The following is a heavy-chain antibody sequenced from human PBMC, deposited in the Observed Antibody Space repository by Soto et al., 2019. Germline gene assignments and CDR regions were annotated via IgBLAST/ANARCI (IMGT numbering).Heavy chain of an antibody. J-gene: IGHJ6*02. CDR1: GFTFSIFT. CDR2: VNSDNAYI. CDR3: ARGFCSGGNCYNGLDV. D-gene: IGHD2-15*01. V-gene: IGHV3-21*01. Sequence: EVQLVESGGGLVKPGESLRLSCAASGFTFSIFTLHWVRQAPGKGLEWVSSVNSDNAYIYYVDSVRGRFTISRDNAKNSLSLQMNSLRVDDTAVYYCARGFCSGGNCYNGLDVWGQGTTVTVFS.